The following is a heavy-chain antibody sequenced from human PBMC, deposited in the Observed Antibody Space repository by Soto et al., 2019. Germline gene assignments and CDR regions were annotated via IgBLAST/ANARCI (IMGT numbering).Heavy chain of an antibody. Sequence: PGGSLRLSCAASGFTFSSYAMHWVRQAPGKGLEWVAVISYDGSNKYYADSVKGRFTISRDNSKNTLYLQMNSLRAEDTAVYYCARDPFLMFGSPHYAMDVRVQGTTDTVSS. CDR3: ARDPFLMFGSPHYAMDV. CDR1: GFTFSSYA. D-gene: IGHD3-10*02. CDR2: ISYDGSNK. V-gene: IGHV3-30-3*01. J-gene: IGHJ6*02.